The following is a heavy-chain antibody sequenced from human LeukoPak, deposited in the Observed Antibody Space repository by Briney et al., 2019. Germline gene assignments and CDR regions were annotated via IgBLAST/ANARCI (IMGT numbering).Heavy chain of an antibody. CDR1: GFTFSNCA. J-gene: IGHJ5*01. CDR3: AKRVVVIRVMLVWFHKQAYSISS. CDR2: ISGSGRNS. Sequence: GGSLRLSCAASGFTFSNCAVNWVRQASGKGLEWVSLISGSGRNSYYADSVSGRFTIPRDIAKNTLYLPMNSLSAEDTAVYLCAKRVVVIRVMLVWFHKQAYSISSWGHGALVTVSS. D-gene: IGHD3-16*01. V-gene: IGHV3-23*01.